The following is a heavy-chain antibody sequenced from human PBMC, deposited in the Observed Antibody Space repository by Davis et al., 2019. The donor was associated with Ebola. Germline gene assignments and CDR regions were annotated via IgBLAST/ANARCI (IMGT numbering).Heavy chain of an antibody. Sequence: GGSLRLSCAVSGFNFSHYAMSWVRQAPGKGLEWVSGISWNSGSIGYADSVKGRFTISRDNAKNSLYLQMNSLRAEDTALYYCAKAQIGAVAGSPFDYWGQGTLVTVSS. D-gene: IGHD6-19*01. CDR3: AKAQIGAVAGSPFDY. CDR2: ISWNSGSI. J-gene: IGHJ4*02. V-gene: IGHV3-9*01. CDR1: GFNFSHYA.